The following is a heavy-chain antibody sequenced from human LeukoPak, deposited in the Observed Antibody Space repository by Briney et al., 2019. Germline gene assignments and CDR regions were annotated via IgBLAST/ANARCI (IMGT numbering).Heavy chain of an antibody. D-gene: IGHD6-6*01. CDR3: ARVGSIAARDHYYYYMDV. CDR1: GFTFSSYS. Sequence: GGSLRLSCAASGFTFSSYSMNWVRQAPGKGLEWVSSISSSSSYIYYADSVKGRFTISRDNAKNSLYLQMNSLRAEDTAVYYCARVGSIAARDHYYYYMDVWGKGTTVTVSS. CDR2: ISSSSSYI. V-gene: IGHV3-21*01. J-gene: IGHJ6*03.